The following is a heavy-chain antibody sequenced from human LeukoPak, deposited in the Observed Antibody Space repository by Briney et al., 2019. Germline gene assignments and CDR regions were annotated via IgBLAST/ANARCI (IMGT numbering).Heavy chain of an antibody. Sequence: SETLSLSCSVSGGSFSSATTYWSWIRQPPGKGLEWIGYIYYSGSTNYNPSLKSRVTISVDTSKNQFSLRVSSVTAADTAVYYCARHLNNCGDDCYIFDYWGQGALVTVSS. CDR2: IYYSGST. J-gene: IGHJ4*02. V-gene: IGHV4-61*01. D-gene: IGHD2-21*01. CDR3: ARHLNNCGDDCYIFDY. CDR1: GGSFSSATTY.